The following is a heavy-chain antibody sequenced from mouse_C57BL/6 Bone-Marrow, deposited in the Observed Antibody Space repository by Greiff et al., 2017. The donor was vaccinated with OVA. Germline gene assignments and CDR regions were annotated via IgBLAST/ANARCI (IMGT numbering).Heavy chain of an antibody. CDR2: IYPGDGAT. Sequence: VQLVESGPELVKPGASVKISCKASGYAFSSSWMNWVKQRPGKGLEWIGRIYPGDGATNYNGKFKGKATLTADNSSSTAYMQLSSLTSEDSAVYFCAREDYGWYFDVWGTGTTVTVSS. D-gene: IGHD1-1*01. CDR3: AREDYGWYFDV. J-gene: IGHJ1*03. CDR1: GYAFSSSW. V-gene: IGHV1-82*01.